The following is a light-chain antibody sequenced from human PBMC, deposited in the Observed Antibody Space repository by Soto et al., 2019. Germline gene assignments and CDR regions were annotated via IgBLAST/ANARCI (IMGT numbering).Light chain of an antibody. Sequence: QSVLTQPASVSGSPGQSITISCTGTSSDVGGYNYVSWYRQHPGKAPKLMIYDVNNRPSGVSNRFSGSKSGNTASLTISGLQAEDEADYYCSSYTGSSTYVVFGGGTKLTVL. CDR3: SSYTGSSTYVV. V-gene: IGLV2-14*01. CDR2: DVN. J-gene: IGLJ2*01. CDR1: SSDVGGYNY.